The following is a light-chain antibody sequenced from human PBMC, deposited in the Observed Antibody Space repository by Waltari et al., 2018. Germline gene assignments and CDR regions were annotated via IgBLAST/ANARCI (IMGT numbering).Light chain of an antibody. CDR3: QAWDTTTGV. J-gene: IGLJ2*01. Sequence: SFALTQPTSVSVSPGQTASITCSGDTLGDKHVCWYQQKPCQSPVAVIYQDNRRPSGIPERFSGSNSGNTATLTISGTQAMDEADYFCQAWDTTTGVFGGGTKLTVL. CDR1: TLGDKH. V-gene: IGLV3-1*01. CDR2: QDN.